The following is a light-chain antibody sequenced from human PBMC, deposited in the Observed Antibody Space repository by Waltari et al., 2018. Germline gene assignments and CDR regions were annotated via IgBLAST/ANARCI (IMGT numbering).Light chain of an antibody. V-gene: IGKV3-15*01. CDR2: GAS. CDR3: QQYNDWPKIT. Sequence: EIVMTQSPATLSVSPGERATLSCRASQSVSSDLAWYQQKPGQAPRLRFYGASTRATGIPARFSGSGSWTDFTLSISSLQSEDFALYYCQQYNDWPKITFGQGTRLEIK. J-gene: IGKJ5*01. CDR1: QSVSSD.